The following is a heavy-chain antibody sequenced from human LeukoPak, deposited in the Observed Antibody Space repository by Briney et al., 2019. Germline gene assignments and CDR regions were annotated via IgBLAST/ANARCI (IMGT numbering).Heavy chain of an antibody. Sequence: GGSLRLPCAASGFTFSSYSMNWVRQAPGKGLEWVSSISSSSSYIYYADSVKGRFTISRDNAKNSLYLQMNSLRAEDTAVYYCARYSSSWYSLDYWGQGTLVTVSS. J-gene: IGHJ4*02. CDR1: GFTFSSYS. CDR2: ISSSSSYI. CDR3: ARYSSSWYSLDY. D-gene: IGHD6-13*01. V-gene: IGHV3-21*01.